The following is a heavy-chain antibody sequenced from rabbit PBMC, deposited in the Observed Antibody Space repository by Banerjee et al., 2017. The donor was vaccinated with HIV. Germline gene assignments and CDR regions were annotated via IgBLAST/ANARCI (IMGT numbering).Heavy chain of an antibody. V-gene: IGHV1S40*01. J-gene: IGHJ4*01. CDR3: ARDPNANRGYLAL. D-gene: IGHD5-1*01. CDR1: AVDFSSYHY. CDR2: IYNGDGST. Sequence: QSLEESGGGLVKPGGTLTLTCKASAVDFSSYHYICWVRQAPGKGPEWIACIYNGDGSTYYASWAKGRFTISKTSSTTVTLQMTSLTAADTATYFCARDPNANRGYLALWGPGTLVTVS.